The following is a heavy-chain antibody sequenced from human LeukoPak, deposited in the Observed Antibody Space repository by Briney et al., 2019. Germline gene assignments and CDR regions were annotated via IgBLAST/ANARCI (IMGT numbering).Heavy chain of an antibody. CDR2: IKQDGSEK. Sequence: PGGSLRLSCAASGFTFSSYWMSWVRQAPGKGLEGVANIKQDGSEKYYVDSVKGRFTISRDNDKNSLYLQMNSLRAEDTAVYYCATFSSSWYAEDYWGQGTLVTVSS. CDR1: GFTFSSYW. D-gene: IGHD6-13*01. CDR3: ATFSSSWYAEDY. V-gene: IGHV3-7*01. J-gene: IGHJ4*02.